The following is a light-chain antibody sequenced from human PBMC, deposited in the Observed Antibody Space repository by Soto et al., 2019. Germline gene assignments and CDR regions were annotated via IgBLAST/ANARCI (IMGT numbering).Light chain of an antibody. J-gene: IGKJ1*01. Sequence: EIEVTQTPSTLSASVGDRVTITCRAGQTISSWLAWYQQKPGKAPKLLIYKASTLKSGVPSRFSGSGSGTEFTLTIISLQPDDFATYYCQHYTCYLEPSGQGTNVDI. CDR1: QTISSW. CDR3: QHYTCYLEP. V-gene: IGKV1-5*03. CDR2: KAS.